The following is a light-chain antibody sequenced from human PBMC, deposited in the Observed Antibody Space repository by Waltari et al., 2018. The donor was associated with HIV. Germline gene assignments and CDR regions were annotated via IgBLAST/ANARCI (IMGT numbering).Light chain of an antibody. CDR1: PGPVTSAHH. V-gene: IGLV7-46*01. Sequence: QAVVTQEPSLTVSPGGTVTLTCGSSPGPVTSAHHPYWFQQRPGQAPRTLIYDTTNKHSWTPARFSGSLLGGKAALTLSGAQPEDEAEYYCLLSYAGPRPWVFGGGTKVTVL. CDR2: DTT. CDR3: LLSYAGPRPWV. J-gene: IGLJ3*02.